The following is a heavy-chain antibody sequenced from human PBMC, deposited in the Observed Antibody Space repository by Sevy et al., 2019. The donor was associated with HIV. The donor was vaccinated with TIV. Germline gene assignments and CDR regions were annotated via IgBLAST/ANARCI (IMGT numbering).Heavy chain of an antibody. CDR2: ISYDGSNK. J-gene: IGHJ6*02. V-gene: IGHV3-30*18. CDR3: AKGPHSTTSNPGEYYYYYGMDV. CDR1: GFTFSNYG. Sequence: GGSLSLSCAASGFTFSNYGMHWVRQAPGKGLEWVELISYDGSNKYYADSVKGRFTISRDNSKNTLYLQMSSLRAEDTAVYYCAKGPHSTTSNPGEYYYYYGMDVWGQGTTVTVSS. D-gene: IGHD2-2*01.